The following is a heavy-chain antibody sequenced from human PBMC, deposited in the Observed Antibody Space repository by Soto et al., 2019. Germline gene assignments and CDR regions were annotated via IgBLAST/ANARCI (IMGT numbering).Heavy chain of an antibody. Sequence: GASVKVSCKASGYTFTSYAMHWVRQAPGQRLEWMGWINPNSGGTNYAQKFQGWVTMTRDTSISTAHMELSRLRSDDTAVYYCARDSGDFWSGYYYGMDVWGQGTTVTVSS. D-gene: IGHD3-3*01. CDR2: INPNSGGT. CDR1: GYTFTSYA. J-gene: IGHJ6*02. CDR3: ARDSGDFWSGYYYGMDV. V-gene: IGHV1-2*04.